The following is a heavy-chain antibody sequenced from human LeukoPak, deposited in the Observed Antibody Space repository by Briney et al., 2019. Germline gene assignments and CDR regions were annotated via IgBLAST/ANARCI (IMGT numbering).Heavy chain of an antibody. V-gene: IGHV3-9*01. Sequence: GGSLRLSCAASGFTFDDYAMHWVRQAPGKGLEWVSGISWNSGSIGYADSVKGRFTISRGNAKNSLYLQMKSLRAEDTAVYYCAKGYGWEASYYYYYMDVWGTGTTVTISS. J-gene: IGHJ6*03. CDR1: GFTFDDYA. CDR2: ISWNSGSI. D-gene: IGHD1-26*01. CDR3: AKGYGWEASYYYYYMDV.